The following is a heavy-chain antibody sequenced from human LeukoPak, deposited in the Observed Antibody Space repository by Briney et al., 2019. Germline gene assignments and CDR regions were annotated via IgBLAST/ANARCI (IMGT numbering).Heavy chain of an antibody. D-gene: IGHD4-11*01. CDR1: GGSITGDYY. V-gene: IGHV4-31*03. J-gene: IGHJ6*03. CDR2: MYYTGST. CDR3: ARDGISGSYSHYMDV. Sequence: SQTLSLTCTVSGGSITGDYYWSWTRPHPGKGLEGIGFMYYTGSTYYTPSLKSRVTISVDTSKTQFSLKLSSVTAADTAVYYCARDGISGSYSHYMDVWGKGTTVTVSS.